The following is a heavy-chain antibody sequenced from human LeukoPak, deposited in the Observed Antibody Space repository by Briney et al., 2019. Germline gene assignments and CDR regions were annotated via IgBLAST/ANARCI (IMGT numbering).Heavy chain of an antibody. CDR3: ATHAIAGSPVY. CDR1: GFTFSRNA. CDR2: IDGSGRST. D-gene: IGHD6-13*01. V-gene: IGHV3-23*01. Sequence: GGSLRLSCVATGFTFSRNAMSWVRQAPGKGLEWVSSIDGSGRSTKYAESMKDRFTISRDNSKNTLYLQMNSLRAEDTATYYCATHAIAGSPVYWGQGTLVTVSS. J-gene: IGHJ4*02.